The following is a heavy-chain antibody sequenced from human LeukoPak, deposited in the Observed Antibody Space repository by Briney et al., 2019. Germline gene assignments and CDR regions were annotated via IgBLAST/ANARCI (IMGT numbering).Heavy chain of an antibody. V-gene: IGHV4-4*02. CDR2: INHSGST. J-gene: IGHJ4*02. Sequence: KPSGTLSLTCAVSGGSISSSNWWSWVRQPPGKGLEWIGEINHSGSTNYNPSLKSRVTISVDTSKNQFSLKLSSVTAADTAVYYCARPRGSIAAALDYWGQGTLVTVSS. CDR1: GGSISSSNW. CDR3: ARPRGSIAAALDY. D-gene: IGHD6-13*01.